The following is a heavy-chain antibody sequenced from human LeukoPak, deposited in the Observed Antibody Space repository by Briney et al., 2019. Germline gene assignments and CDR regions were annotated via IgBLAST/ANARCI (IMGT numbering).Heavy chain of an antibody. D-gene: IGHD1-26*01. CDR1: GFTFSSYG. Sequence: GGPLRLSCAASGFTFSSYGMHWVRQAPGKGLEWVAVISYDGSNKYYADSVKGRFTISRDNSKNTLYLQMNSLRAEDTAVYYCGKNGIRLGHDVFDFWAKG. V-gene: IGHV3-30*18. CDR3: GKNGIRLGHDVFD. J-gene: IGHJ3*01. CDR2: ISYDGSNK.